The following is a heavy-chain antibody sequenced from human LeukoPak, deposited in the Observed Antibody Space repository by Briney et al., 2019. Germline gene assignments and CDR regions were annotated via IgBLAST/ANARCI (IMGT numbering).Heavy chain of an antibody. CDR1: GFTFTNAW. CDR3: ATAMTTVTHVDY. Sequence: GGSLRLSCAASGFTFTNAWMNWVRQSPGKGLEWVARIKSKTYGGATDYPAPVKGRFTISRDDSKNTLYLQMNSLKTEDTAVYYCATAMTTVTHVDYWGQGTLVTVSS. CDR2: IKSKTYGGAT. D-gene: IGHD4-17*01. J-gene: IGHJ4*02. V-gene: IGHV3-15*01.